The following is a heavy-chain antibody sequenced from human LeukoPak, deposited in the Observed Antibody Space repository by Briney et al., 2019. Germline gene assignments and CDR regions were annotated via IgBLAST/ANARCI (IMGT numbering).Heavy chain of an antibody. CDR2: ISLRGRT. V-gene: IGHV4-4*02. CDR3: SRESGPYCPFGH. CDR1: GGSITTTNF. J-gene: IGHJ5*02. Sequence: TLSLTCCVSGGSITTTNFWSWVRQPPGGGLEWIGEISLRGRTQYNPSLKSRVNISIDKSKNHLYLSLASVTAADTAVYYCSRESGPYCPFGHWGQGTLVAVSS. D-gene: IGHD1-26*01.